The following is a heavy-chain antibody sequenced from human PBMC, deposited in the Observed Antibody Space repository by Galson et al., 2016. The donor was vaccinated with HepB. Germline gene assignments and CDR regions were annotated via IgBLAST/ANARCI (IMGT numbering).Heavy chain of an antibody. Sequence: SLRLSCAGSGFSYSDHSINWVRQAPGKGLEWISYLSSTSTLIYYADSVKGRFTVSRDNAKNSLYLQMNSLRAEDTALYYCARDRHGYTYYGTLGIGYFDLWGRGTLVTVSS. D-gene: IGHD5-12*01. CDR3: ARDRHGYTYYGTLGIGYFDL. V-gene: IGHV3-48*01. CDR1: GFSYSDHS. J-gene: IGHJ2*01. CDR2: LSSTSTLI.